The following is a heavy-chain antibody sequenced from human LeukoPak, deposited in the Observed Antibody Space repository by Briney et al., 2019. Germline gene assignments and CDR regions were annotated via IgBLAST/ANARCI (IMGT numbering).Heavy chain of an antibody. Sequence: ETLSLTCAVYGGSFSGYYWSWVRQAPGKGLEWVSVIYSGGSTYYADSVKGRFTISRDNSKNSLYLQMNSLRAEDTAVYYCARSLGYSSGHGMDVWGQGTTVTVSS. V-gene: IGHV3-53*01. CDR3: ARSLGYSSGHGMDV. J-gene: IGHJ6*02. CDR1: GGSFSGYY. CDR2: IYSGGST. D-gene: IGHD6-19*01.